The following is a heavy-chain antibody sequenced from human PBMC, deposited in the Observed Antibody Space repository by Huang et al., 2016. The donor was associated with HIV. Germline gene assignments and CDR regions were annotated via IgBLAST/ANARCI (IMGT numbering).Heavy chain of an antibody. V-gene: IGHV4-39*01. CDR3: ARHSDDFWSGYSYFDY. D-gene: IGHD3-3*01. J-gene: IGHJ4*02. Sequence: QLQLQESGPGLVKPSETLSLTCTVSGGSISSSSYYWGWIRQPPGKGLEWIGSIHYSGSTSYNPALKSRVPISVDTSKNQFSLKLSSVTAADTAVYYCARHSDDFWSGYSYFDYWGQGTLVPVSS. CDR2: IHYSGST. CDR1: GGSISSSSYY.